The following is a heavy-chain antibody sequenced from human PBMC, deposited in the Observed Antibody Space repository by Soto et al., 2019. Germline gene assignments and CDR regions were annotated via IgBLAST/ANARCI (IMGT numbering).Heavy chain of an antibody. D-gene: IGHD3-22*01. J-gene: IGHJ4*02. CDR3: ARFTFHSSGCRFDY. Sequence: GEALKISCKGSGYSFTTYWIGWVRQMPEKGLEWMGIIYPGDSDTRYSPSFQGQVTISADKSISTAYLQWSSLKASDTAMYYCARFTFHSSGCRFDYWGQGTLVTVSS. V-gene: IGHV5-51*01. CDR2: IYPGDSDT. CDR1: GYSFTTYW.